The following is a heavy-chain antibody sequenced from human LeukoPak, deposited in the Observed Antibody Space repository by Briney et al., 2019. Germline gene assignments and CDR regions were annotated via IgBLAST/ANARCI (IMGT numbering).Heavy chain of an antibody. CDR1: GGSFSGYY. V-gene: IGHV4-34*01. Sequence: SETLSLTCAVYGGSFSGYYWSWIRQPPGKGLEWIGEINHSGSINYNPSLKSRVTISVDTSKNQFSLKLSPVTAADTAVYYCARGRYSYGDNWFDPWGQGTLVTVSS. J-gene: IGHJ5*02. CDR3: ARGRYSYGDNWFDP. CDR2: INHSGSI. D-gene: IGHD5-18*01.